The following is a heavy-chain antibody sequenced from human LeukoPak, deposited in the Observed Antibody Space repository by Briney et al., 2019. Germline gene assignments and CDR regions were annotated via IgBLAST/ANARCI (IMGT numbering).Heavy chain of an antibody. J-gene: IGHJ4*02. CDR2: ISGNGGST. V-gene: IGHV3-23*01. CDR1: GFTFSNYA. CDR3: AKHNSAFLSSFDY. Sequence: GGSLRLSCAASGFTFSNYAMSWVRQAPGKGLEWVSSISGNGGSTYFADSVKGRFTISRDNSKNTLSLQMNSLRAEDTAVYYCAKHNSAFLSSFDYWGQGTLVTVSS. D-gene: IGHD6-25*01.